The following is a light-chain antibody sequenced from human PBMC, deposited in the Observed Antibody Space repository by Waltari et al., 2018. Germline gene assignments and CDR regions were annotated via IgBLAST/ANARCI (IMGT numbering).Light chain of an antibody. CDR2: DAS. V-gene: IGKV3-11*01. CDR3: QLRSNWRIT. Sequence: EIVLTQSPATLSLSQGERVTLSCRASQSVNMAFAWYQQKPGQAPRLLIYDASNRATGIPARFSGSGSGTDFTLTISSLEAEDFGVYYCQLRSNWRITFGQGTRLEIK. CDR1: QSVNMA. J-gene: IGKJ5*01.